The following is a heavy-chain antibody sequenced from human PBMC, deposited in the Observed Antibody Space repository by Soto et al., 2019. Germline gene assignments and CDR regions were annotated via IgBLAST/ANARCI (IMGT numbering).Heavy chain of an antibody. Sequence: SETLSLTCSVSGGSVSSYWWSWIRQPPGKGLEWIGYIYYTGSTNYSPSLKGRVTISLDASKSQFSLKLTSVTAADTAVYYCARGPGASDYYFGYWGPGTLVTVSS. J-gene: IGHJ4*02. CDR3: ARGPGASDYYFGY. D-gene: IGHD3-10*01. CDR2: IYYTGST. CDR1: GGSVSSYW. V-gene: IGHV4-59*02.